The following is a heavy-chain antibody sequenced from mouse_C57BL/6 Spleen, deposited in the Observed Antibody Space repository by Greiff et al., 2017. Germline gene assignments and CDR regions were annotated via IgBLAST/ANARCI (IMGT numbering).Heavy chain of an antibody. V-gene: IGHV7-3*01. CDR3: ARYLTLYYFDY. D-gene: IGHD4-1*01. CDR1: GFTFTDYY. CDR2: IRNKANGYTT. J-gene: IGHJ2*01. Sequence: EVKLVESGGGLVQPGGSLSLSCAASGFTFTDYYMSWVRQPPGKALEWLGFIRNKANGYTTEYSASVKGRFTISRDNSQSILYLQMNALRAEDSATYYCARYLTLYYFDYWGQGTTLTVSS.